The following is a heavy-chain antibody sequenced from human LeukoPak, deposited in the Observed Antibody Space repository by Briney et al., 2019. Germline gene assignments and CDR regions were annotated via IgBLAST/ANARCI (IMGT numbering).Heavy chain of an antibody. J-gene: IGHJ4*02. CDR1: GGSISSYY. V-gene: IGHV4-59*01. CDR3: ARETSLAGFASGLGFNY. CDR2: IYYSGST. Sequence: SETLSLTCTVSGGSISSYYWSWIRQPPGKGLEWIGYIYYSGSTNYNPSLKSRVTISADKSKNQVSLKLTSVTAADTATYYCARETSLAGFASGLGFNYWGQGILVTVSS. D-gene: IGHD6-19*01.